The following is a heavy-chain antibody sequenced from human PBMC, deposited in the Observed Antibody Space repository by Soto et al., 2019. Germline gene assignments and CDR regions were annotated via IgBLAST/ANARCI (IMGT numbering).Heavy chain of an antibody. CDR3: ARTGPYSSGNN. D-gene: IGHD3-22*01. CDR1: GTSVSGANW. J-gene: IGHJ4*02. Sequence: QVQLQESGPGLVDPLGTLSLTCAVSGTSVSGANWWGWVRQPPGKGLEWIGEIHSSGNTDSNPSLKRRVTISRDMSKNEFSLKLTSVTAADTAVYYCARTGPYSSGNNWGQGTLVTVSS. V-gene: IGHV4-4*02. CDR2: IHSSGNT.